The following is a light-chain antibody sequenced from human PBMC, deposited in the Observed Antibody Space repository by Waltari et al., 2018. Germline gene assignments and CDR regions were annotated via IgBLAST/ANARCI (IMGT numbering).Light chain of an antibody. CDR3: CSFAGRSWL. CDR2: ETT. J-gene: IGLJ3*02. Sequence: QSALTQPASVSASLGQSLTISCTGTSSDIGLYDLISWYQQHPGKAPKLIIHETTKRPSGGPNHVSGSKSGNTASLTISGLQAEDEADYYCCSFAGRSWLFGGGTKLTVL. V-gene: IGLV2-23*01. CDR1: SSDIGLYDL.